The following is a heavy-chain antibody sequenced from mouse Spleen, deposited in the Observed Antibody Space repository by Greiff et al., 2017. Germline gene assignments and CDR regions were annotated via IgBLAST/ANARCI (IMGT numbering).Heavy chain of an antibody. CDR1: GYTFTDYY. CDR3: ARHDYDGFAH. J-gene: IGHJ3*01. Sequence: VQLQQSGPELVKPGASVKISCKASGYTFTDYYMNWVKQSHGKSLEWIGDINPNNGGTSYNQKFKGKATLTVDKSSSTAYMELRSLTSEDSAVYYCARHDYDGFAHWGQGTLVTVSA. V-gene: IGHV1-26*01. CDR2: INPNNGGT. D-gene: IGHD2-4*01.